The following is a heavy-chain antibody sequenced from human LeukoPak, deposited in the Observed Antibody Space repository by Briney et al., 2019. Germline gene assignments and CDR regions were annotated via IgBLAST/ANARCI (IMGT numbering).Heavy chain of an antibody. V-gene: IGHV3-30*04. Sequence: GGSLRLSCAASGFTFSSYAMSWVRQAPGKGLEWLAVITSDGINQHYADSVRGRLTISRDNSIKTLFLQMNSLGTDDTAVYYCARDGPYFGDYPYYFDYWGQGTLVTVSS. CDR1: GFTFSSYA. CDR3: ARDGPYFGDYPYYFDY. CDR2: ITSDGINQ. D-gene: IGHD4-17*01. J-gene: IGHJ4*02.